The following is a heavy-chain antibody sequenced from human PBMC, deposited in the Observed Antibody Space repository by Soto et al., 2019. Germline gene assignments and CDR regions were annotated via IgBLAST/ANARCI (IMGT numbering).Heavy chain of an antibody. CDR2: IKSKTDGGTT. D-gene: IGHD2-2*01. CDR3: AKSADIVVVPATYGDYMDV. V-gene: IGHV3-15*07. J-gene: IGHJ6*03. Sequence: PGGSLRLSCAASGFTFSNAWINWFRQAPGKGLEWVGRIKSKTDGGTTDFAASVKGRFAISRDDSKNMVYLQMNSLRAEDTAVYYCAKSADIVVVPATYGDYMDVWGKGTTVTVSS. CDR1: GFTFSNAW.